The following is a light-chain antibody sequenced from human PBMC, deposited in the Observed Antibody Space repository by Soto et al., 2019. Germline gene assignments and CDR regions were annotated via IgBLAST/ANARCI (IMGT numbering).Light chain of an antibody. Sequence: DIQMTQSPSSLSASVGDRVTITCRASQDISNYLAWYQQKPGEVPKLLIYAASTLQKGVQSRFSGSGSGTLLTLSINNLQPDDVATYYCQKYNSAPKTFGRGTRLEIK. CDR3: QKYNSAPKT. CDR2: AAS. CDR1: QDISNY. V-gene: IGKV1-27*01. J-gene: IGKJ2*01.